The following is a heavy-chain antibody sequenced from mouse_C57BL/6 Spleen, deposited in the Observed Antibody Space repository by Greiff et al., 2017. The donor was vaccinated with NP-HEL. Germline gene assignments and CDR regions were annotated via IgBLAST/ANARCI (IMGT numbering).Heavy chain of an antibody. CDR1: GYTFTSYW. CDR3: ARSPLNGRLDY. CDR2: IDPSDSYT. V-gene: IGHV1-59*01. Sequence: VQLQQPGAELVRPGTSVKLSCKASGYTFTSYWMHWVKQRPGQGLEWIGVIDPSDSYTNYNQKFKGKATLTVDTSSSTAYMQLSSLTSEDSAVYYCARSPLNGRLDYWGQGTTLTVSS. J-gene: IGHJ2*01.